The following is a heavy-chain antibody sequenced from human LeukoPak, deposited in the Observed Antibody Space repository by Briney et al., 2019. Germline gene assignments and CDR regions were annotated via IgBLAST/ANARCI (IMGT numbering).Heavy chain of an antibody. Sequence: ASVKVSCNASGGTFSSYAISWVRQAPGQGLEWMGRIIPILGIANYAQKFQGRVTITADKSTSTAYMELSSLRSEDTAVYYCAIPVYSGSYYAAPPSSWGQGTLVTVSS. D-gene: IGHD1-26*01. V-gene: IGHV1-69*04. J-gene: IGHJ4*02. CDR3: AIPVYSGSYYAAPPSS. CDR2: IIPILGIA. CDR1: GGTFSSYA.